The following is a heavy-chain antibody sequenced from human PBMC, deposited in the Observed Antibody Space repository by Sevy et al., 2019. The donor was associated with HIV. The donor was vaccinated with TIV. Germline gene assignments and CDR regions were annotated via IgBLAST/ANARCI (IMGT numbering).Heavy chain of an antibody. V-gene: IGHV3-73*01. CDR1: GFTFSGSA. CDR3: TTGRGIDYYYYGMDV. Sequence: GGSLRLSCAASGFTFSGSAMHWVRQASGKGVEWVGRIRSKANSYATAYAASVKGRFTISRDDSKNTAYLQMNSLKTEDTAVYYCTTGRGIDYYYYGMDVWGQGTTVTVSS. D-gene: IGHD2-15*01. J-gene: IGHJ6*02. CDR2: IRSKANSYAT.